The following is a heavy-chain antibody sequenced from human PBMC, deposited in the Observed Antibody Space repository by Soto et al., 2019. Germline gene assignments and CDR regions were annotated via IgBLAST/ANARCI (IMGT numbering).Heavy chain of an antibody. Sequence: GSLSLSCAASGFTFSSYAMHWVRQAPGKGLEWVSYISSSGSTIYYADSVKGRFTISRDNAKNSLYLQMNSLRAEDTAVYYCARVRFWDYYYGMDVWGPGTTLTVYS. CDR3: ARVRFWDYYYGMDV. J-gene: IGHJ6*02. CDR1: GFTFSSYA. V-gene: IGHV3-48*03. CDR2: ISSSGSTI. D-gene: IGHD3-3*01.